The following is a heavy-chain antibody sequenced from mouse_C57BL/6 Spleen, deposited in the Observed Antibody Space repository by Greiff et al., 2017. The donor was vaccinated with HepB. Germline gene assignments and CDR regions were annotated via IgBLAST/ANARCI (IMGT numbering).Heavy chain of an antibody. D-gene: IGHD1-1*01. CDR1: GFTFSDYG. CDR3: ARTGYGSSNWYFDV. CDR2: ISSGSSTI. V-gene: IGHV5-17*01. J-gene: IGHJ1*03. Sequence: DVKLVESGGGLVKPGGSLKLSCAASGFTFSDYGMHWVRQAPEKGLEWVAYISSGSSTIYYADTVKGRFTISRDNAKNTLFLQMTSLRSEDTAMYYCARTGYGSSNWYFDVWGTGTTVTVSS.